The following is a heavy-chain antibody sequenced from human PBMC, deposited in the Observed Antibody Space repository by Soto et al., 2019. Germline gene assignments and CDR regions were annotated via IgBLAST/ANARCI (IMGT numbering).Heavy chain of an antibody. CDR1: GYSFTSYW. CDR3: ARQSAARPLYYYFGMDV. D-gene: IGHD6-6*01. V-gene: IGHV5-10-1*01. J-gene: IGHJ6*04. CDR2: IDPSDSYT. Sequence: EESLKISCKGSGYSFTSYWISWVRQMPGKGLEWMGRIDPSDSYTNYSPSFQGHVTISADKSISTAYLQWSSLKASDTAMYYCARQSAARPLYYYFGMDVSGKGTTVTVSS.